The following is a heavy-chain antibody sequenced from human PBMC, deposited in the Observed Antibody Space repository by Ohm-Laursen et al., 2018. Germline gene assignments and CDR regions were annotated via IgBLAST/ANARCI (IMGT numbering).Heavy chain of an antibody. CDR2: LKQDGSEI. J-gene: IGHJ4*02. V-gene: IGHV3-7*01. CDR3: ARGGDDYGDYGYFL. Sequence: SLRLSCAASGFTFSSYWMSWVRQAPGKGLEWVASLKQDGSEIYYVDSVKGRFTISRGNAKDSLYLQINSLRVEDTAVYYCARGGDDYGDYGYFLWGQGTLVTVSS. CDR1: GFTFSSYW. D-gene: IGHD4-17*01.